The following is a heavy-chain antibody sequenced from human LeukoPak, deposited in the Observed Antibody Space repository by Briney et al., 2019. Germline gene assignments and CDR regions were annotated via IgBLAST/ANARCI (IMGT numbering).Heavy chain of an antibody. CDR3: ARAGDDYCSETYYDNGIDL. CDR1: GGSISSSSYY. J-gene: IGHJ5*02. V-gene: IGHV4-39*07. CDR2: IYYSGST. Sequence: SETLSLTCTVSGGSISSSSYYWGWLRQLPGTGLEWIGSIYYSGSTFHNPSLKRRVTISVHTSKHHFSLNLDCVTAADSGVYFCARAGDDYCSETYYDNGIDLWGQGTLVTVSS. D-gene: IGHD3-10*01.